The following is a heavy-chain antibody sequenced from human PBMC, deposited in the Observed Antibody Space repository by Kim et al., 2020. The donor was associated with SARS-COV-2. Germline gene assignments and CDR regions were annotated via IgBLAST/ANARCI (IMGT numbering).Heavy chain of an antibody. CDR3: ASGGGGIAVTGTGGWIDP. J-gene: IGHJ5*02. V-gene: IGHV4-59*01. CDR2: MHHSGSS. Sequence: SETLSLTCTVSGGSISSYYWSWIRQSPEKGLEWIGYMHHSGSSNYNPSLKSRVTISLDMSKNQFSLKLKSVTAADTAVYYCASGGGGIAVTGTGGWIDPWGQGILVTVSS. D-gene: IGHD6-19*01. CDR1: GGSISSYY.